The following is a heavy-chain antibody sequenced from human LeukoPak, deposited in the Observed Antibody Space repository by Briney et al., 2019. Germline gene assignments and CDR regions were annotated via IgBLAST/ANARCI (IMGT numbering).Heavy chain of an antibody. D-gene: IGHD6-13*01. CDR2: IYYSGST. CDR1: GGSISSSSYY. CDR3: ARQPGIAAAEVDY. V-gene: IGHV4-39*01. J-gene: IGHJ4*02. Sequence: ASETLSLTCTASGGSISSSSYYWGWIRQPPGKGLEWIGSIYYSGSTYYNPSLKSRVTISVDTSKNQFSLKLSSVTAADTAVYYCARQPGIAAAEVDYWGQGTLVTVSS.